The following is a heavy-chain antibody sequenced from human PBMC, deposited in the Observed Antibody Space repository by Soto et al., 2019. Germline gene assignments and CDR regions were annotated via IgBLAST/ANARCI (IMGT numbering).Heavy chain of an antibody. CDR3: AKVGPMASYYFDY. Sequence: GGSLRLSCAASGFTFSSYAMSWVRQAPGKGPEWVSGLTSSGATTYYADSVKGRFTISRDNSQNTLYLQMNSLRAEDTAVYYCAKVGPMASYYFDYWGQGALVTVSS. CDR1: GFTFSSYA. J-gene: IGHJ4*02. D-gene: IGHD2-2*01. CDR2: LTSSGATT. V-gene: IGHV3-23*01.